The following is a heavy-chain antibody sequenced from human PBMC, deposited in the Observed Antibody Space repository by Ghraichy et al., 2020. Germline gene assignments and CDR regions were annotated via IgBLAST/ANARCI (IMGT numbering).Heavy chain of an antibody. CDR1: GFTFNTYY. D-gene: IGHD5-18*01. CDR2: IKQDGSEK. J-gene: IGHJ4*02. CDR3: GRGGYIYGSNPIDY. V-gene: IGHV3-7*04. Sequence: GGSLTLSCAASGFTFNTYYMTWVRQAPGKGLEWVANIKQDGSEKYYVDSVKGRFTISRDNAKDSVYLQMNSLRAEDTAVYYCGRGGYIYGSNPIDYWGQGSQVIVSS.